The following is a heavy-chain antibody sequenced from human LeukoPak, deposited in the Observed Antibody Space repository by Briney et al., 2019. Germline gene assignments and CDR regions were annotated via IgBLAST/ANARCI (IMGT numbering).Heavy chain of an antibody. Sequence: ASVKVSCKASGYTFTSYGISWVRQAPGQGLEWMGWISAYNGNTNYAQKLQGRVTMTTDTSTSTPYMELRSLRSDAPAVYYCATSTMVRGVEAFDYWGQGTLVTVSS. D-gene: IGHD3-10*01. J-gene: IGHJ4*02. CDR1: GYTFTSYG. CDR3: ATSTMVRGVEAFDY. V-gene: IGHV1-18*01. CDR2: ISAYNGNT.